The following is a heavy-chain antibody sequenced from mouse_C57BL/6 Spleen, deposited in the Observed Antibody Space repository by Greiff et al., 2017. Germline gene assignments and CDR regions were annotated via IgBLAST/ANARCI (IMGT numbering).Heavy chain of an antibody. CDR3: TAPRGYGSKYYFDY. Sequence: EVKLMESGAELVRPGASVKLSCTASGFNIKDDYMHWVKQRPEQGLEWIGWIDPENGDTEYASKFQGKATITADTSSNTAYLQLSSLTSEDTAVYYCTAPRGYGSKYYFDYWGQGTTLTVSS. J-gene: IGHJ2*01. V-gene: IGHV14-4*01. D-gene: IGHD1-1*01. CDR1: GFNIKDDY. CDR2: IDPENGDT.